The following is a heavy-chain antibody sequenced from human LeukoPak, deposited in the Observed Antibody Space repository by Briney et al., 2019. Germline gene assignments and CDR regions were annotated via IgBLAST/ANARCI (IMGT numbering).Heavy chain of an antibody. V-gene: IGHV4-61*02. CDR2: IYTSGST. D-gene: IGHD3-10*01. CDR1: GGSISSGSYY. J-gene: IGHJ4*02. CDR3: ARSGITMVRGVEFDY. Sequence: RPSETLSLTCTVSGGSISSGSYYWSWIRQPAGKGLEWIGRIYTSGSTNYNPSLKSRVTISVDTSKNQFSLKLSSVTAADTAVYYCARSGITMVRGVEFDYWGQGTLVTVSS.